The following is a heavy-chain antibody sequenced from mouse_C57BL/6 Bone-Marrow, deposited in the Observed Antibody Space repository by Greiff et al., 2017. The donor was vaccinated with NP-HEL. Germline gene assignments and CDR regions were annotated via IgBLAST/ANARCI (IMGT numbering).Heavy chain of an antibody. V-gene: IGHV3-6*01. J-gene: IGHJ3*01. CDR3: ARPSVQLTWFAY. D-gene: IGHD4-1*02. CDR2: ISYDGSN. CDR1: GYSITSGYY. Sequence: EVQLVESGPGLVKPSQSLSLTCSVTGYSITSGYYWNWIRQFPGNKLEWMGYISYDGSNNYNPSLKNRISITRDTSKNQFFLKLNSVTTEDTATYYCARPSVQLTWFAYWGQGTLVTVSA.